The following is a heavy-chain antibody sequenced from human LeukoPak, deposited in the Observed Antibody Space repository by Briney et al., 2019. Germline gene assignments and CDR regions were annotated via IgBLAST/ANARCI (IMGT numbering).Heavy chain of an antibody. D-gene: IGHD3-10*01. Sequence: PGGSLRLSCAASGFTFTKYWMTWVRQAPGKELEWVGNIKQDGSDKNYMDSVKGRFTISRDNAKNSLYLQMNSLRAEDTALYHCARIETNVWFGELLFIYGMDVWGQGTTVTVSS. CDR1: GFTFTKYW. V-gene: IGHV3-7*03. J-gene: IGHJ6*02. CDR3: ARIETNVWFGELLFIYGMDV. CDR2: IKQDGSDK.